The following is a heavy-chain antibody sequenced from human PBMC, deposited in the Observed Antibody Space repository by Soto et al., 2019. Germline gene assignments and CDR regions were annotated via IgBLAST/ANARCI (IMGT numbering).Heavy chain of an antibody. V-gene: IGHV3-30*03. J-gene: IGHJ6*02. CDR2: ISYDGYKK. CDR3: TSCGRFPRVGVDYYAMDV. CDR1: GFTFSSYA. D-gene: IGHD3-3*01. Sequence: GGSLRLSCAASGFTFSSYAMSWVRQAPGKGLEWVALISYDGYKKYYADSVKGRFTISRDSSRNGLYLQMDSLRPEDTAVYFCTSCGRFPRVGVDYYAMDVWGQGTTVTVS.